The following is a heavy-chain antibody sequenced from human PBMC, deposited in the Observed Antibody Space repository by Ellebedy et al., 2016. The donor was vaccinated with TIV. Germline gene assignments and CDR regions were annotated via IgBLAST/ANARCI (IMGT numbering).Heavy chain of an antibody. D-gene: IGHD5-18*01. V-gene: IGHV3-21*01. CDR1: GFTFSSYS. Sequence: PGGSLRLSCAASGFTFSSYSMNWVRQAPGKGLEWVSSISSSSSYIYYADSVKGRFTISRDNAKNSLYLQMNSLRAEDTAVYYCARDLRGYSYGYDYWGQGTLVTVSS. J-gene: IGHJ4*02. CDR2: ISSSSSYI. CDR3: ARDLRGYSYGYDY.